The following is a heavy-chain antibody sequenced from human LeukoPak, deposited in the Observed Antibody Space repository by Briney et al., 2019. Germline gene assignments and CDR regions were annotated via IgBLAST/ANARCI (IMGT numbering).Heavy chain of an antibody. V-gene: IGHV4-4*09. CDR1: GGSTSSQY. D-gene: IGHD1-14*01. Sequence: PSETLSLTCTVSGGSTSSQYWSWIRQSPGKGLEWIGYIDPTGLTSYNPPLNSRVTISEDTSKNQFSLKVRSVTTADTAVYFCARQTPYHGNHYFDYWGQGTLVTVSS. CDR3: ARQTPYHGNHYFDY. J-gene: IGHJ4*02. CDR2: IDPTGLT.